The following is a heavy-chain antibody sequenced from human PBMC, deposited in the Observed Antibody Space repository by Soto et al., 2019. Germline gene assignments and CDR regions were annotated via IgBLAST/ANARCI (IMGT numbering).Heavy chain of an antibody. Sequence: ASVKVSCKASGYTFTSYDINWVRQATGQGLEWMGWMNPNSGNTGYAQKFQGRVTMTRNTSISTAYMELSSLRSEDMAVYYCAREGIPGYDPTYWFDPWGQGTLVTVSS. CDR1: GYTFTSYD. V-gene: IGHV1-8*01. J-gene: IGHJ5*02. CDR2: MNPNSGNT. CDR3: AREGIPGYDPTYWFDP. D-gene: IGHD5-12*01.